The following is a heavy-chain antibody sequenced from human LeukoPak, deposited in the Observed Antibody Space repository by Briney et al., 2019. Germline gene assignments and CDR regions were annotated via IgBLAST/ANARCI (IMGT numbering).Heavy chain of an antibody. CDR1: GYTFTGYY. CDR3: ARDPGLDYYDSSGYRDRVDY. CDR2: INPNSGGT. J-gene: IGHJ4*02. V-gene: IGHV1-2*02. D-gene: IGHD3-22*01. Sequence: ASVKVSCKASGYTFTGYYMHWVRQAPGQGLEWMGWINPNSGGTNYAQKFQGRVTMTRDTSISTAYMELSRLRSDDTAVYYCARDPGLDYYDSSGYRDRVDYWGQGTLVTVSS.